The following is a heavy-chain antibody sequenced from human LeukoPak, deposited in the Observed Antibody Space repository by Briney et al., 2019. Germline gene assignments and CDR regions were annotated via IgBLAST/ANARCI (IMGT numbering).Heavy chain of an antibody. CDR2: INPNSGGT. Sequence: ASVTVSCKASGYTFTGYFMHWVRQAPGQGLEWMGWINPNSGGTNYAQKFQGRVTMTRDTSISTAYMDLSRLRSDDTAVYYCARGVTIFGVVIHPGNWFDPWGQGTLVTVSS. J-gene: IGHJ5*02. CDR3: ARGVTIFGVVIHPGNWFDP. CDR1: GYTFTGYF. D-gene: IGHD3-3*01. V-gene: IGHV1-2*02.